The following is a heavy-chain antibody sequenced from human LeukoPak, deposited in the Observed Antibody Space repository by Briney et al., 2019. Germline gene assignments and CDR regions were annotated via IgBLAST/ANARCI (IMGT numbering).Heavy chain of an antibody. V-gene: IGHV3-7*01. CDR1: GFTFSSYW. CDR2: IKQDGSEK. Sequence: GGSLRLSCAASGFTFSSYWMSWVRQARGKGMEWVANIKQDGSEKYYVDSVQGRFTISRDNAKNSLYLQMNSLRVEDTAVYYCARPTEPGWNTPHAFDVWGQGTMVTVSS. CDR3: ARPTEPGWNTPHAFDV. J-gene: IGHJ3*01. D-gene: IGHD1-1*01.